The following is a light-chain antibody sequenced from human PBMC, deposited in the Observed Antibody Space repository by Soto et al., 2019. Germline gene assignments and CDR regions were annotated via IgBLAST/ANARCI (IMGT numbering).Light chain of an antibody. CDR3: QQYGSSPSS. V-gene: IGKV3-20*01. J-gene: IGKJ3*01. CDR2: GAS. CDR1: QSVSSNN. Sequence: IFLTQSPDTLSLAPGERATLYCRASQSVSSNNLAWYQQKPGQAPRLLIYGASRRATGIPDRFSGSGSGTDFTLTINRLEPEDFAVYYCQQYGSSPSSFGPGTKVDIK.